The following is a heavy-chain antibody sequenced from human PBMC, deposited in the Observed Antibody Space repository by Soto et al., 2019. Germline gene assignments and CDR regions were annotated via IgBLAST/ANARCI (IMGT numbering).Heavy chain of an antibody. Sequence: PGGSLRASCEPSAFSFGSYSMNSVRQAPGNGVEWVSFISCRGTTTYSADSVKGRFTVSRDNAKNSLPLEGNSLRDEDTALYYCARLGYCSSATCKYYFYYYGKDVWGQGTTVTVAS. CDR2: ISCRGTTT. V-gene: IGHV3-48*02. J-gene: IGHJ6*02. CDR3: ARLGYCSSATCKYYFYYYGKDV. CDR1: AFSFGSYS. D-gene: IGHD2-2*01.